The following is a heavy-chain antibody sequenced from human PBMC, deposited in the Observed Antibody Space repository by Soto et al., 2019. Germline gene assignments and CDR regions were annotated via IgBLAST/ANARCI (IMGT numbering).Heavy chain of an antibody. V-gene: IGHV1-46*01. CDR3: ARPHYPGCINAVCYPLDY. D-gene: IGHD2-8*01. CDR2: INPSGGST. J-gene: IGHJ4*02. Sequence: QVQLVQSGAEVKKPGASVKISCKASGYTFTSYYMHWVRQAPGQGLEWMGIINPSGGSTNYARKIQGRVAMTRDTYTSTVYMELNSLRSEDTAVYYCARPHYPGCINAVCYPLDYWGQGTLVTVSS. CDR1: GYTFTSYY.